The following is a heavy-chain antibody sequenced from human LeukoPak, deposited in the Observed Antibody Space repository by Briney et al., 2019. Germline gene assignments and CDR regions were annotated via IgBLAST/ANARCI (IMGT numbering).Heavy chain of an antibody. V-gene: IGHV4-4*07. Sequence: PSETLSLTCTVSGGSVSTGSWSWIRQPAGKGLEWIGHIYTSGSTSHNPSLKRRVSMSVDTSKNQFSLKLNSVTAADTAVYYCARAGGGYCLSTSCSGDWFDPWGQGTLVIVSS. CDR3: ARAGGGYCLSTSCSGDWFDP. J-gene: IGHJ5*02. CDR1: GGSVSTGS. D-gene: IGHD2-2*01. CDR2: IYTSGST.